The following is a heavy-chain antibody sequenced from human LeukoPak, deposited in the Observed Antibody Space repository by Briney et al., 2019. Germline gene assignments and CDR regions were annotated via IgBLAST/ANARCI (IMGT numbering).Heavy chain of an antibody. J-gene: IGHJ4*02. CDR2: IYTSGST. CDR1: GGSISNYY. D-gene: IGHD1-26*01. V-gene: IGHV4-4*07. CDR3: ARMGAGRFDI. Sequence: SETLSLTCTVSGGSISNYYSIWIRQPAGKGLEWIGRIYTSGSTNYNPSLKSRVTMSVDTSKNQFSLRLTSVTAADTAVYYCARMGAGRFDIWGQGTLVTVSS.